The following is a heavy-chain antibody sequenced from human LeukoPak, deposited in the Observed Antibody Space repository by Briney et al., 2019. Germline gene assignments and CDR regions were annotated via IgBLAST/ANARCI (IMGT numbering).Heavy chain of an antibody. CDR2: IIPIFCTA. V-gene: IGHV1-69*13. CDR3: ARALAPCGDCSGGSCYSPGGLSNWYFDL. D-gene: IGHD2-15*01. CDR1: GGTFSSYA. Sequence: SVQVSCKASGGTFSSYAISWVRQAPGQGLEWMGGIIPIFCTANYAQKLQGRVPITADEFTSTAYMELSSLSSEDPAVYYCARALAPCGDCSGGSCYSPGGLSNWYFDLWGRGTLVTVSS. J-gene: IGHJ2*01.